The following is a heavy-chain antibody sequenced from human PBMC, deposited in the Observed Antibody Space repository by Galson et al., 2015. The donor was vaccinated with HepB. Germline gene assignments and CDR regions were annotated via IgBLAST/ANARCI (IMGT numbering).Heavy chain of an antibody. CDR3: ARDRREYGSGQHFDY. Sequence: SLRLSCAASGFTFSSYAMHWVRQAPGKGLEWVAVISYDGSNKYYADSVKGRFTISRDNSKNTLYLQMNSLRAEDTAVYYCARDRREYGSGQHFDYWGQGTLVTVSS. CDR1: GFTFSSYA. J-gene: IGHJ4*02. V-gene: IGHV3-30*04. CDR2: ISYDGSNK. D-gene: IGHD3-10*01.